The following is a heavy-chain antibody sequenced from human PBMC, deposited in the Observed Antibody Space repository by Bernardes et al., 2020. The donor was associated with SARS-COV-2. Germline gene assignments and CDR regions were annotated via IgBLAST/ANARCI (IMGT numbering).Heavy chain of an antibody. J-gene: IGHJ6*02. Sequence: GGSLRLSCAASGFTFSDHYMDWVRQAPGKGLEWVGRTRNKGHSYTKEYAASVKGRFSISRDESQNSLYLQMNSLKTEDTAIYYCARALPGRGMDVWGQGTTVTVSS. CDR1: GFTFSDHY. CDR3: ARALPGRGMDV. CDR2: TRNKGHSYTK. V-gene: IGHV3-72*01. D-gene: IGHD2-15*01.